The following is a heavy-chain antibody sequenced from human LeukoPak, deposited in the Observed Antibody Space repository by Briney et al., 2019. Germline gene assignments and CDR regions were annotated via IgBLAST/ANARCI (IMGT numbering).Heavy chain of an antibody. CDR1: GGSISSYY. D-gene: IGHD6-6*01. V-gene: IGHV4-59*01. Sequence: SETLSLTCTVSGGSISSYYWSWIRQPPGKGLEWIAFIYSSGSTYYNPSLKSRVTISVDTSKNQFSLKLSSVTAADTAVYYCARGGASSRYFDYWGQGTLVTVSS. CDR2: IYSSGST. J-gene: IGHJ4*02. CDR3: ARGGASSRYFDY.